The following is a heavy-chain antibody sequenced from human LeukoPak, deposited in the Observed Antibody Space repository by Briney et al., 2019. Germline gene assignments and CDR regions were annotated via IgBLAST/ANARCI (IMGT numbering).Heavy chain of an antibody. D-gene: IGHD6-13*01. Sequence: GSLRLSCAASGFTFSNAWMSWVRQAPGKGLEWVGRIKSKTDGGTPDYAAPVKGRFTISRDDSKNTLYLQMNSLKTEDTAVYYCTGVSRSSWYDYWGQGALVTVSS. CDR2: IKSKTDGGTP. V-gene: IGHV3-15*01. J-gene: IGHJ4*02. CDR1: GFTFSNAW. CDR3: TGVSRSSWYDY.